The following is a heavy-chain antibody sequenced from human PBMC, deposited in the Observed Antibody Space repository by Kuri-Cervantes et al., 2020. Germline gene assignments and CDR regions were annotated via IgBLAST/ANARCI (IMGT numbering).Heavy chain of an antibody. CDR1: GFTFSSYD. J-gene: IGHJ6*03. Sequence: GESLKISCAASGFTFSSYDMHWVRQATGKGLEWVSAIGTAGDTYYPGSVKGRFTISRDNAKNSLYLQMNSLRAEDTAVYYCARDLDRELFDYMDVWGKGTTVTVSS. CDR2: IGTAGDT. V-gene: IGHV3-13*01. D-gene: IGHD3-10*01. CDR3: ARDLDRELFDYMDV.